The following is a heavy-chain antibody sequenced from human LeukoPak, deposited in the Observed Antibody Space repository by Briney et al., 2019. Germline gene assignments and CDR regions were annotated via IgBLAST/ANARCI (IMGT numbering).Heavy chain of an antibody. CDR2: VSYDGSNK. Sequence: GGSLRLSCAASGFTFSSYAMHWVRQAPGKGLEWVAVVSYDGSNKYYADFVKVRFTISRDNSKNTLYLQMNTLRAEDTAVYYCAKDRNILTPPGYYFDYSGQGTLATVSS. V-gene: IGHV3-30-3*01. CDR3: AKDRNILTPPGYYFDY. CDR1: GFTFSSYA. D-gene: IGHD3-9*01. J-gene: IGHJ4*02.